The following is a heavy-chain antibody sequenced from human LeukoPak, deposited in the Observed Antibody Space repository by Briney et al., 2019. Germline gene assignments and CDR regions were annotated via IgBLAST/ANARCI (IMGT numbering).Heavy chain of an antibody. CDR2: FDPEDGET. CDR1: GYTLTELS. V-gene: IGHV1-24*01. CDR3: ATPKRIAGVFGY. J-gene: IGHJ4*02. D-gene: IGHD6-13*01. Sequence: GASVKVSCKVSGYTLTELSMHWVRRAPGKGLEWMGGFDPEDGETIYAQKFQGRVTMTEDTSTDTAYMELSSLRSEDTAVYYCATPKRIAGVFGYWGQGTLVTVSS.